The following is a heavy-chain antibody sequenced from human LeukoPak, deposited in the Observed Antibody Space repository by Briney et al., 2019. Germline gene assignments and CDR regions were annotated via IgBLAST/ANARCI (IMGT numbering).Heavy chain of an antibody. CDR3: AKDPKNKGFSEGSFDY. D-gene: IGHD3-10*01. V-gene: IGHV3-30*02. J-gene: IGHJ4*02. Sequence: GGSLRLSCTASGFTFNIFGMYWVRQAPGKGLEWVAFIRNDGTHEKYGDSVKGRFTIPRDNSKNTLYLLMNSLRGEDTAIYYCAKDPKNKGFSEGSFDYWGQETLVSVSS. CDR1: GFTFNIFG. CDR2: IRNDGTHE.